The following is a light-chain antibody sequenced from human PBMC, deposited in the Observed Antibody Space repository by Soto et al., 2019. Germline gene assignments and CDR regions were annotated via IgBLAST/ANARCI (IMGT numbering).Light chain of an antibody. CDR1: SSDVGGYNY. V-gene: IGLV2-14*01. J-gene: IGLJ1*01. CDR3: SSYTSSSTPLYV. Sequence: QSALTRPASVSGSPGQSITISCTGTSSDVGGYNYVSWYQQHPGKAPKLMIYDVSNRPSGVSNRFSGSKSGNTASLTISGLQAEDEAGYYCSSYTSSSTPLYVFGTGTKVTVL. CDR2: DVS.